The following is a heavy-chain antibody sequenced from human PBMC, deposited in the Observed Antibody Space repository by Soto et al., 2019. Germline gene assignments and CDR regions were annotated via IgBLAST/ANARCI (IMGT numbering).Heavy chain of an antibody. D-gene: IGHD6-6*01. V-gene: IGHV3-30*18. CDR3: AKEGGAKIIAALDY. CDR2: ISYDGSNK. Sequence: QVQLVESGGGVVQPGRSLRLSCAASGFTFSSYGMHWVRQAPGKGLEWVAVISYDGSNKYYADSVKGRFTISRDNSKNTLYLQMNSLRAEDTAVYHCAKEGGAKIIAALDYWGQGTLVTVSS. J-gene: IGHJ4*02. CDR1: GFTFSSYG.